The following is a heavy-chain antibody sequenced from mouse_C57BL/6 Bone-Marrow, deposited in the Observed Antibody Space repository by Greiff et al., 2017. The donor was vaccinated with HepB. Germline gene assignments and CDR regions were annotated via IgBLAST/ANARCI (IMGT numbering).Heavy chain of an antibody. V-gene: IGHV7-1*01. J-gene: IGHJ3*01. CDR1: GFTFSDFY. CDR2: SRNKANDYTT. CDR3: ARDADGCFAY. D-gene: IGHD2-3*01. Sequence: EVMLVESGGGLVQSGRSLRLSCATSGFTFSDFYMEWVRQAPGKGLEWIAASRNKANDYTTEYSASVKGRCIVSRDTSQSILYLQMNALRAEDTAIYYCARDADGCFAYWGQGTLVTVSA.